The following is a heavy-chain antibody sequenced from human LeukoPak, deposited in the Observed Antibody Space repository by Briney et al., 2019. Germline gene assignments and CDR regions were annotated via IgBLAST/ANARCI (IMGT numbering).Heavy chain of an antibody. CDR1: GYTLTDLS. D-gene: IGHD2-15*01. CDR3: TTVDCSGGSCSVGYFYS. CDR2: FDPEDGEI. J-gene: IGHJ4*02. V-gene: IGHV1-24*01. Sequence: ASVKVSCKVSGYTLTDLSIHWVRQAPGKGLEWMGGFDPEDGEIIYAQKFQGRVTMTEDTSTDTAYMELSSLRSEDPAVYYCTTVDCSGGSCSVGYFYSWGQGTLVTVSS.